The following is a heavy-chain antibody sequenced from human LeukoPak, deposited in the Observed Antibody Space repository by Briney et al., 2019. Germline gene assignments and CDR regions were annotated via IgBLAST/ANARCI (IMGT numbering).Heavy chain of an antibody. CDR2: IYYSGST. J-gene: IGHJ4*02. Sequence: SETLSLTCTVSGGSISSSSYYWGWIRQPPGKGLEWIGSIYYSGSTYYNPSLKSRVTISVDTSKNQFSLKLSSVTAADTAVYYCAIPGSREMATITSLDYWGQGTLVTVSS. CDR3: AIPGSREMATITSLDY. D-gene: IGHD5-24*01. V-gene: IGHV4-39*01. CDR1: GGSISSSSYY.